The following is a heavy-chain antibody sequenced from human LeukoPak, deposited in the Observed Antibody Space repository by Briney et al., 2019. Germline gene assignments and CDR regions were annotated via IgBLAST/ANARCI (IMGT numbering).Heavy chain of an antibody. CDR2: ISSNGGNT. J-gene: IGHJ4*02. V-gene: IGHV3-64*01. Sequence: GGSLRLSCVASGFTFSDYAMHWVRQAPGKGLEYLSVISSNGGNTYYANSVKGRFTISRDNSKNTLYLEVISLTAEDTAVYYCARAKPKNMVRGLIMRRESRYYFDYWGQGTLVTVSS. D-gene: IGHD3-10*01. CDR1: GFTFSDYA. CDR3: ARAKPKNMVRGLIMRRESRYYFDY.